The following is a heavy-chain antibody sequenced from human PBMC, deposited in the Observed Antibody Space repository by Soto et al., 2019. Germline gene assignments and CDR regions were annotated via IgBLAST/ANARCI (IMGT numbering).Heavy chain of an antibody. V-gene: IGHV3-30-3*01. J-gene: IGHJ4*01. Sequence: GSLRLSCEASGFTFGSYVMYWVRQAPCKGLEWVALILYDGSNKYYADSVKGRFTISRDNSKNTVYLQMNSLRVEDTAVYYCARDRGYCSGGTCRTLYYFDYWGHGTLVTVAS. CDR1: GFTFGSYV. D-gene: IGHD2-15*01. CDR3: ARDRGYCSGGTCRTLYYFDY. CDR2: ILYDGSNK.